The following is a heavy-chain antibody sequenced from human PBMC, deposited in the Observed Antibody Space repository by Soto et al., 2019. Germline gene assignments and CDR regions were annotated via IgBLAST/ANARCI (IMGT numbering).Heavy chain of an antibody. D-gene: IGHD3-22*01. CDR2: VYYSGTT. CDR3: ARGLFGYDDGSSPGPDNWFEP. V-gene: IGHV4-30-2*06. J-gene: IGHJ5*02. CDR1: GGSMTIGSHS. Sequence: SETLSLTCSVSGGSMTIGSHSWNWILQSAVKGLKWIGFVYYSGTTYYNPALSSRVTISVYRAKSQFSLQLGSVTAADTAVYFCARGLFGYDDGSSPGPDNWFEPWSQGTLATVSS.